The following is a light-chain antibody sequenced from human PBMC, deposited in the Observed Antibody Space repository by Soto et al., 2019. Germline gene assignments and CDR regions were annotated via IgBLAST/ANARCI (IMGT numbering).Light chain of an antibody. V-gene: IGKV1-39*01. CDR3: QQSYSTPFT. Sequence: DIQMTQSPSSLSASVRDRVTITCRASQSISGYLNWYQQKPGKAPKLLIYAASSLEGGVTSRFSGSGSGTDFTLSISSLQPEDFATYYCQQSYSTPFTFGPGTKVDIK. J-gene: IGKJ3*01. CDR2: AAS. CDR1: QSISGY.